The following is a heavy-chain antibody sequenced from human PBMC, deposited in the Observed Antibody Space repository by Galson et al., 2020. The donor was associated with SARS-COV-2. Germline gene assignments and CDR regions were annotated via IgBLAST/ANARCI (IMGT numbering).Heavy chain of an antibody. D-gene: IGHD2-2*01. CDR3: AHRCSSIDCFRPVMGYYYGMDV. V-gene: IGHV2-5*01. CDR1: GFSLSTSGVG. Sequence: SGPTLVKPTQTLTLTCTFSGFSLSTSGVGVGWIRQPPGKALEWLAFIHWNDEKRYSPSLKNRVTITKDTSTSRVVLTMTNMDPVDTGTYYCAHRCSSIDCFRPVMGYYYGMDVWGQGTTVTVSS. J-gene: IGHJ6*02. CDR2: IHWNDEK.